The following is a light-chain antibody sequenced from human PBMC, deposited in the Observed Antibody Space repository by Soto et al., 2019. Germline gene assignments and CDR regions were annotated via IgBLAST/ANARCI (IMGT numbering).Light chain of an antibody. CDR1: GSNIGSNT. CDR2: SNN. Sequence: QSVLTQPPSASGTPGQRVTISCSGSGSNIGSNTVNWYQQLPGTAPKLLIYSNNQRPSGVPDRFSGSKSGTSASLAISGLQSEDEADYYCAAWDDSLNGPLFGGGTKLTVL. J-gene: IGLJ2*01. CDR3: AAWDDSLNGPL. V-gene: IGLV1-44*01.